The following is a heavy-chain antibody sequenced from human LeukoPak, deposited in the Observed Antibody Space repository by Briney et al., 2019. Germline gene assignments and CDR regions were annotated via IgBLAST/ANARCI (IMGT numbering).Heavy chain of an antibody. J-gene: IGHJ4*02. V-gene: IGHV4-34*01. CDR1: GGSFSGYY. CDR2: INHSGST. D-gene: IGHD2-2*01. CDR3: ARHGQPFSSISRCDY. Sequence: SETLSLTCAVYGGSFSGYYWSWIRQPPGKGLEWIGEINHSGSTNYNPSLKSRVTISVDTSKNQFPLKLSSVTAADTAVYYCARHGQPFSSISRCDYWGQGTLVTVSS.